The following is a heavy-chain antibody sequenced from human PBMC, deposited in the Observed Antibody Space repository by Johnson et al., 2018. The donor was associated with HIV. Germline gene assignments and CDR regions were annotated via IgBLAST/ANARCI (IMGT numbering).Heavy chain of an antibody. J-gene: IGHJ3*02. CDR2: IYSGGNT. CDR1: GFTFSDYY. D-gene: IGHD4-17*01. CDR3: AKEGRDVLRDYDAFDM. Sequence: VQLVESGGGLVKPGGSLRLSCVASGFTFSDYYMTWIRQAPGKGLEWVSIIYSGGNTYYADSVRGRFTISRDNSKNILYLQMSSLRAEDTAVYYCAKEGRDVLRDYDAFDMWGHGTMVIVSS. V-gene: IGHV3-66*01.